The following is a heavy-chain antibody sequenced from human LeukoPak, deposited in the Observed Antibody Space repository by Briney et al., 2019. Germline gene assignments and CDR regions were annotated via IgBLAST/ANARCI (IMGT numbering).Heavy chain of an antibody. CDR1: GFTFSTYW. CDR2: IKEDRSEK. D-gene: IGHD1-26*01. J-gene: IGHJ4*02. CDR3: ARIHSGSYYMGFDY. V-gene: IGHV3-7*01. Sequence: GGSLRLSCEASGFTFSTYWMTWVRQAPGKGLEWVANIKEDRSEKSYVDSVKGRFTISKDNAKNSLYLQMNSLRAEDTAVYYCARIHSGSYYMGFDYWGQGALVTVSS.